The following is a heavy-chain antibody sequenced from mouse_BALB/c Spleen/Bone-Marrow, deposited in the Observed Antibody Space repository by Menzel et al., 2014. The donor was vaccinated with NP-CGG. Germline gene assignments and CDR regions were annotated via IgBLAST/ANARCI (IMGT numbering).Heavy chain of an antibody. Sequence: QVQLQQSGAELVKPGASVKLSCKASGYTFTSDYMYWVKQRPGQGLEWIGEINPSNGGTNFNEKFKSKATLTVDKSSSTAHMHLSSLTSEDSAVYYCARSRRAMDYWGQGTSVTVSS. CDR2: INPSNGGT. V-gene: IGHV1S81*02. D-gene: IGHD2-12*01. J-gene: IGHJ4*01. CDR3: ARSRRAMDY. CDR1: GYTFTSDY.